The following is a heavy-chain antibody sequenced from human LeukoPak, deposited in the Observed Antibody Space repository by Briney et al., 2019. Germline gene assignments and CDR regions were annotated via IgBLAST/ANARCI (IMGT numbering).Heavy chain of an antibody. D-gene: IGHD6-13*01. CDR2: ISWNSGDI. J-gene: IGHJ4*02. Sequence: GGSLRLSCAASGITFDDYAMHWVRQAPGKGLEWVSGISWNSGDIGYADSVKGRFTISRDNAKSSLYLQMNSLRAEDTALYYCTKDPNSNSWSYFDYWGQGTLVTVSS. CDR1: GITFDDYA. CDR3: TKDPNSNSWSYFDY. V-gene: IGHV3-9*01.